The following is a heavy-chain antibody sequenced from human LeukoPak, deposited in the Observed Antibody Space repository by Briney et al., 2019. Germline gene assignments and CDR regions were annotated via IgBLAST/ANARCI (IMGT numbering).Heavy chain of an antibody. D-gene: IGHD1-26*01. CDR2: IYPGDSDT. V-gene: IGHV5-51*01. CDR1: GYSFTSFW. CDR3: ARQVGFRANYFDY. J-gene: IGHJ4*02. Sequence: GESLKISCQGSGYSFTSFWIGWVRQMPGKGLEWMGIIYPGDSDTRYSPSFQGQVTISADKSISTAYLQWSSLQPSDTAMYYCARQVGFRANYFDYWAQGTLVTVSS.